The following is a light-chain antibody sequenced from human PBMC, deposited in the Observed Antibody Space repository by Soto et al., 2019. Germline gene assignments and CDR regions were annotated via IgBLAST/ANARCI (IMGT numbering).Light chain of an antibody. CDR3: QQSYSTPLP. CDR1: QSIGSW. J-gene: IGKJ4*01. CDR2: DAS. V-gene: IGKV1-5*01. Sequence: DIQMTQSPSSLSASVGDMVTITCRASQSIGSWLAWYQQKPGKAPKLLIYDASSLESGVPSRFSGSGSGTEFTLTISSLQPDDFATYYCQQSYSTPLPFGGGTKVAIK.